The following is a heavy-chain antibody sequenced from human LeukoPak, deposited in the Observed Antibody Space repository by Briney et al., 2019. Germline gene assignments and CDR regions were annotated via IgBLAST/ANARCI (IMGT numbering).Heavy chain of an antibody. Sequence: SETLSLTCTVSGGSSSSYYWSWIRQPPGKRLEWIGYIYYSGNTNYNPSLKSRVTISLDTSKNQFSLKLSSVTAADTAVYYCARGALRGSFDLWGRGTLVTVSS. D-gene: IGHD1-26*01. V-gene: IGHV4-59*08. CDR2: IYYSGNT. J-gene: IGHJ2*01. CDR1: GGSSSSYY. CDR3: ARGALRGSFDL.